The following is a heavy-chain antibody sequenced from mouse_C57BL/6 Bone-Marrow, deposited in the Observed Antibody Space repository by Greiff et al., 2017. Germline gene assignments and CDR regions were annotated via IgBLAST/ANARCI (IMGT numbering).Heavy chain of an antibody. CDR3: ARFYYYGSSRDY. V-gene: IGHV1-81*01. J-gene: IGHJ2*01. CDR1: GYTFPSYG. D-gene: IGHD1-1*01. CDR2: IYPRSGNT. Sequence: VQLQQSGAELARPGDSVKLSCKASGYTFPSYGISWVKQRTGQGLEWIGEIYPRSGNTYYNEKFNGKATMTADKSSSTAYMELRSLTSEDSAVYFCARFYYYGSSRDYWGQGTTLTVSS.